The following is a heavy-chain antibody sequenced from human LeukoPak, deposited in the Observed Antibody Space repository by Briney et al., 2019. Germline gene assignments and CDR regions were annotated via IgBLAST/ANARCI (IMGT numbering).Heavy chain of an antibody. V-gene: IGHV3-23*01. Sequence: PGGSLRLSCAASGFTFSSYAMSWVRQAPGKGLEWVSAISGSGGSTYYADSVKGRFTISRDNPKNTLYLQMNSLRAEDTAVYYCAAPLWFGELFRFDYWGQGTLVTVSS. CDR1: GFTFSSYA. CDR2: ISGSGGST. D-gene: IGHD3-10*01. J-gene: IGHJ4*02. CDR3: AAPLWFGELFRFDY.